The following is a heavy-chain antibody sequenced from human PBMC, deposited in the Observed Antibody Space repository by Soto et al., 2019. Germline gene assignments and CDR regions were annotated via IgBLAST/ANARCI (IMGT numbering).Heavy chain of an antibody. CDR3: AREKTEGPIDY. Sequence: PSETLPLTCAVFGGSFSGYYWGWIRQPPGKGLEWIGEINRDGVTNYNPSLKSRLTISVDTSKNQFSLKLSSVTAADTAVYYCAREKTEGPIDYWGQGTLVTVSS. J-gene: IGHJ4*02. CDR2: INRDGVT. V-gene: IGHV4-34*01. CDR1: GGSFSGYY.